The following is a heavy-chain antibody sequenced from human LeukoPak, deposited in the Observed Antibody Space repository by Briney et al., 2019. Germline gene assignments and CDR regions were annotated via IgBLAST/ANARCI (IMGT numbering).Heavy chain of an antibody. CDR2: IYYSGST. D-gene: IGHD6-19*01. V-gene: IGHV4-59*01. CDR1: GGSISSYY. J-gene: IGHJ4*02. Sequence: SETLSLTCTVSGGSISSYYWSWIRQPPGKGLEWIGYIYYSGSTNYNPSLKSRVTISVDTSRNQFSLKLSSVTAADTAVYYCARSIAVAGQFDYWGQGTLVTVSS. CDR3: ARSIAVAGQFDY.